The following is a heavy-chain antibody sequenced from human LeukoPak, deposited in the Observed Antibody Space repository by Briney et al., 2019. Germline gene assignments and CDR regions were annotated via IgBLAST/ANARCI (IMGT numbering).Heavy chain of an antibody. CDR1: GGSISSHY. CDR3: AKGLGSYYFDY. D-gene: IGHD1-26*01. J-gene: IGHJ4*02. Sequence: SETLSLTCTVSGGSISSHYWSWIRQPAGKGLEWIGSIYHSGSTYYNPSLKSRVTISVDTSKNQFSLKLSSVTAADTAVYYCAKGLGSYYFDYWGQGTLVTVSS. CDR2: IYHSGST. V-gene: IGHV4-4*07.